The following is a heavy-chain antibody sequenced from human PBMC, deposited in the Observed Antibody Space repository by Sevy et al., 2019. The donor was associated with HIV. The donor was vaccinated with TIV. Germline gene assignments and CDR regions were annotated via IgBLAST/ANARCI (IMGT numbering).Heavy chain of an antibody. CDR1: GNTLTSYY. CDR2: INPGGDST. Sequence: ASVKVSCKASGNTLTSYYVHWVRRAPRQGLEWMAIINPGGDSTNYTQKFQDRVTVTRDTSTSTVYMELSSLTSEDTAVYYCARADPAQHFDYWGQGTPVTVSS. CDR3: ARADPAQHFDY. J-gene: IGHJ4*02. V-gene: IGHV1-46*03.